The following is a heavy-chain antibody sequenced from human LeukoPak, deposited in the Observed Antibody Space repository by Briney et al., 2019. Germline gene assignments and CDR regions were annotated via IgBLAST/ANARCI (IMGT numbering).Heavy chain of an antibody. Sequence: PGGSLRLSCAASGFTVSSNYMSWVRQAPGKGLEWVANIKQDGSEKYYVDSVKGRLTISRDNTKNSLYLQMNSLRAEDTAVYYCARRYFDYWGQGTLVTVSS. CDR3: ARRYFDY. V-gene: IGHV3-7*01. CDR1: GFTVSSNY. CDR2: IKQDGSEK. J-gene: IGHJ4*02.